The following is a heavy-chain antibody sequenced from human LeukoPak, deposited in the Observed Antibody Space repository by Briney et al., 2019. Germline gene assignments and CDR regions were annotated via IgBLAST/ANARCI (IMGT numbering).Heavy chain of an antibody. J-gene: IGHJ4*02. D-gene: IGHD1-26*01. CDR2: INTNNGVT. V-gene: IGHV1-2*02. Sequence: ASVKVSCEASGLTFTGVNYIHWVRQAPGQGPEWMGWINTNNGVTDYARKFQGRVTMTRDTSISTAYMELSRLRSDDTAVYYCLTSGSYGNYWGQGTLVTVSS. CDR1: GLTFTGVNY. CDR3: LTSGSYGNY.